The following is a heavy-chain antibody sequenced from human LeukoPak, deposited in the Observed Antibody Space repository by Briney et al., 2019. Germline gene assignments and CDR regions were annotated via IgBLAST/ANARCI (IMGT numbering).Heavy chain of an antibody. CDR3: AREPGIAAAGTIDY. CDR2: INPNSGGT. J-gene: IGHJ4*02. V-gene: IGHV1-2*02. Sequence: GASVKVSCKASGYTFTGYYMHWVRQAPGQGLEWMGWINPNSGGTNYAQKFQGRVTMTRDTSISTAYMELSMLRSDDTAVYYCAREPGIAAAGTIDYWGQGTLVTVSS. CDR1: GYTFTGYY. D-gene: IGHD6-13*01.